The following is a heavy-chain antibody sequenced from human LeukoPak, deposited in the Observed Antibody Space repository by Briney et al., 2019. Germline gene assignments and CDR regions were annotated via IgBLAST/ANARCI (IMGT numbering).Heavy chain of an antibody. Sequence: GGSLRLSCAASRLTFSSYSMNWVRQAPGKGLEWVSYISSSSSTIYYADSVKGRFTISRDNAKNSLYLQMNSLRAEDTAVYYCARSYSGSYLFDQWGQGTLVTVSS. J-gene: IGHJ4*02. CDR1: RLTFSSYS. CDR3: ARSYSGSYLFDQ. D-gene: IGHD1-26*01. V-gene: IGHV3-48*01. CDR2: ISSSSSTI.